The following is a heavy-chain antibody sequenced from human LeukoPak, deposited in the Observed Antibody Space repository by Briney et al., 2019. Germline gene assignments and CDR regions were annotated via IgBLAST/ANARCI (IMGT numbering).Heavy chain of an antibody. D-gene: IGHD3-3*01. CDR3: ARTILEWLSPPNWFDP. V-gene: IGHV4-59*01. CDR1: GGSISSYY. CDR2: IYYSGST. J-gene: IGHJ5*02. Sequence: SETLSLTCTVSGGSISSYYWSWIRQPPGKGLEWIGYIYYSGSTNYNPSLKSRVTISVDTSKNQFSLKLSSVTAADTAVYYCARTILEWLSPPNWFDPWGQGTLVTVSS.